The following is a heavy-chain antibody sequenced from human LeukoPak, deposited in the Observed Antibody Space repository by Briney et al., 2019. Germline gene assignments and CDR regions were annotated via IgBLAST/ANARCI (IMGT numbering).Heavy chain of an antibody. Sequence: GESLRLSCAASGFTFSSYWMHWVRQAPGKGLVWVSRINSDGSRTTYADSVKGRFTISRDNAKNTLHLQMNSLRAEDTAVYYCARDVQAGPGYWGQGTLVTVSS. J-gene: IGHJ4*02. CDR1: GFTFSSYW. V-gene: IGHV3-74*01. D-gene: IGHD6-19*01. CDR2: INSDGSRT. CDR3: ARDVQAGPGY.